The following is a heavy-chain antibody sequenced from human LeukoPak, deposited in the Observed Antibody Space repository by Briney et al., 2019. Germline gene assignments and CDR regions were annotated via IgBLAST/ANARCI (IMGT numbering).Heavy chain of an antibody. CDR1: GFTFSSYA. D-gene: IGHD6-13*01. CDR3: ANGGLTAAGIFDY. CDR2: ISGSGGST. Sequence: GGSLRLSCAASGFTFSSYAMSWVRQAPGKGLEWVSTISGSGGSTYYADSVKGRVTISRDNSKNPLYLQMNSLRAEDTAVYYCANGGLTAAGIFDYWGQGTLVTVSS. J-gene: IGHJ4*02. V-gene: IGHV3-23*01.